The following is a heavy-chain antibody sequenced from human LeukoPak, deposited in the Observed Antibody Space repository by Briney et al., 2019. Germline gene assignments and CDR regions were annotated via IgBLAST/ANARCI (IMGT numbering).Heavy chain of an antibody. CDR1: GGTFSSYA. J-gene: IGHJ6*02. CDR2: ITPILGIA. Sequence: ASVKVSCKASGGTFSSYAISWVRQAPGQGLEWMGRITPILGIANYAQKFQGRVTITADKSTSTAYMELSSLRSEDTAVYYCARAGSSGWYGMDVWGQGTTVTVSS. D-gene: IGHD6-19*01. V-gene: IGHV1-69*04. CDR3: ARAGSSGWYGMDV.